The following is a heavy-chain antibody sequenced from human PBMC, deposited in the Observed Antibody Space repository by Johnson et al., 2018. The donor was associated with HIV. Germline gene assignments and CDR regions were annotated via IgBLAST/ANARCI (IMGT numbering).Heavy chain of an antibody. J-gene: IGHJ3*02. CDR2: IKQDGSEK. Sequence: VQLVESGGGLVQPGGSLRLSCAASGFTFSSYAMSWVRQAPGKGLEWVANIKQDGSEKYSVDSVKGRFTISRDNSKNTLYLQMNSLRAEDTAVSYCASSFDYGDAFDIWGQGTMVTVSS. CDR1: GFTFSSYA. CDR3: ASSFDYGDAFDI. D-gene: IGHD4-17*01. V-gene: IGHV3-7*01.